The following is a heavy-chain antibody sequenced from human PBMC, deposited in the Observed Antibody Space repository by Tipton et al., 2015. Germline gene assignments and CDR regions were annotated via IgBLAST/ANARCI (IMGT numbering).Heavy chain of an antibody. CDR3: ARVLCSGGSCYPYY. V-gene: IGHV3-11*01. CDR2: ITTSGSST. Sequence: SLRLSCAVSGFTFRDYYMSWNRQAPGKGLEWVSYITTSGSSTYYADSVKGRFTISRDNAKNSLYLQMNSLRAEDTAVYYCARVLCSGGSCYPYYWGQGTLVTVSS. CDR1: GFTFRDYY. D-gene: IGHD2-15*01. J-gene: IGHJ4*02.